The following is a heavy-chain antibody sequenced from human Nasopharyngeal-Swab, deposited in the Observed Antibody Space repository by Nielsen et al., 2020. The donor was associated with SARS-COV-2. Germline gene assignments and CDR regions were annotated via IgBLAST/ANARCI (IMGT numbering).Heavy chain of an antibody. J-gene: IGHJ6*02. CDR2: ISSSSSYI. CDR3: AKDELDYDFWSVYFMDV. CDR1: GFTFNNYN. Sequence: GGSLRPSCAPSGFTFNNYNFNWVRQAPGKGLKCVSSISSSSSYIYYADSVKGRFTISRDNAKNPLYLQMNSLRAEDTAVYYCAKDELDYDFWSVYFMDVWGQGTTVTVSS. D-gene: IGHD3-3*01. V-gene: IGHV3-21*01.